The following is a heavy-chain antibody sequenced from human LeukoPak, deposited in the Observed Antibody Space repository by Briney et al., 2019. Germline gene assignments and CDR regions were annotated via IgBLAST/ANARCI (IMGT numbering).Heavy chain of an antibody. CDR1: GFRFGDYV. V-gene: IGHV3-49*03. Sequence: GGSLRLSCTGSGFRFGDYVMSWFRQAPGKGLEWVGFIRSKAYGGTTEYAASVKGRFTISRDDSKSIAYLQMNSLKTEDTAVYYCTRGGYLGIDWGQGTLVTVSS. D-gene: IGHD1-26*01. CDR3: TRGGYLGID. CDR2: IRSKAYGGTT. J-gene: IGHJ4*02.